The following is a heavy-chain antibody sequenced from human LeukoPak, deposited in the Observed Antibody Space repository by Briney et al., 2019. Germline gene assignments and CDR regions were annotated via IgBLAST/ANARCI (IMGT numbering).Heavy chain of an antibody. J-gene: IGHJ6*02. CDR1: GGTFSSYA. CDR3: ARASGDRWYYYGMDV. V-gene: IGHV1-2*04. CDR2: INPNSGGT. Sequence: ASVKVSCKASGGTFSSYAISWVRQAPGQGLEWMGWINPNSGGTNYAQKFQGWVTMTRDTSISTAYMELSRLRSDDTAVYYCARASGDRWYYYGMDVWGQGTTVTVSS. D-gene: IGHD3-10*01.